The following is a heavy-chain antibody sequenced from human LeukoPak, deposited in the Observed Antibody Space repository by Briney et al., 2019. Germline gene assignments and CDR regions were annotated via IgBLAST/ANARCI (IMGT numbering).Heavy chain of an antibody. J-gene: IGHJ4*02. V-gene: IGHV1-18*01. CDR1: GYTFTSYS. Sequence: ASVKVSCKASGYTFTSYSIIWVRQAPGPGHEAMGWRGAYNGNTIYAQKVKGRVTMTTDTSTSTAYMELRSLKSDDTAVYYCARASYCSDGSCYSDYWGQGTLVTVSS. CDR3: ARASYCSDGSCYSDY. CDR2: RGAYNGNT. D-gene: IGHD2-15*01.